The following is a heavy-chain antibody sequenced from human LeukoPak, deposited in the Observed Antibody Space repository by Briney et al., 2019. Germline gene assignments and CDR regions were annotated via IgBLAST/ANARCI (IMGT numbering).Heavy chain of an antibody. V-gene: IGHV3-23*01. CDR1: GFSLNNYA. D-gene: IGHD5-12*01. J-gene: IGHJ4*02. CDR3: AKGGYDYIEVAYFDF. Sequence: AGGSLRLSCAASGFSLNNYAMNWVRQAPGKGLEWVSIVIGSSGSTFYADSVKGRFTISRDNSKNTLYLQLNSLRLEDTAVYYCAKGGYDYIEVAYFDFWGQGTLVTVSS. CDR2: VIGSSGST.